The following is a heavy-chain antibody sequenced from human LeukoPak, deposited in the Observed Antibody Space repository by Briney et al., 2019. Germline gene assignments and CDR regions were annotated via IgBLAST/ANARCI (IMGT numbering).Heavy chain of an antibody. CDR3: AKGSKMLIFTRDYYMDV. J-gene: IGHJ6*03. CDR2: ISSRSSYI. V-gene: IGHV3-21*01. Sequence: GGSLRLSCAASGFTFSSFSMNWVRQAPGKGLEWISSISSRSSYIYDADSVKGRFTISRDNSKNTLFLQMNSLRAEDTAVYYCAKGSKMLIFTRDYYMDVWGKGTTVTISS. CDR1: GFTFSSFS. D-gene: IGHD3/OR15-3a*01.